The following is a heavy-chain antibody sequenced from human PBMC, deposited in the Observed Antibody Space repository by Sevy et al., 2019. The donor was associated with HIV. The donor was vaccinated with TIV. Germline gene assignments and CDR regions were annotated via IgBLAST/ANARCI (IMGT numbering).Heavy chain of an antibody. CDR2: IGYDGNNK. CDR1: GLTPSTYG. J-gene: IGHJ4*02. CDR3: ARDSRIYGDYLLAYFDY. D-gene: IGHD4-17*01. Sequence: GGSLRLSCAASGLTPSTYGIHWVRQAPGKGLERVAVIGYDGNNKFYADSVKGRFTISRDDSKNTVFLQMDSLRAEDTAVYYCARDSRIYGDYLLAYFDYWGQGTLVTVSS. V-gene: IGHV3-33*04.